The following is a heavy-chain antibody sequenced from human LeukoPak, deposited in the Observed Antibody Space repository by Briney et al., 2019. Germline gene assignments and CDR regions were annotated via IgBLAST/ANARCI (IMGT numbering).Heavy chain of an antibody. Sequence: KPSETLSLTCTVSGGSISSYYWSWIRQPPGKGLEWIGYIYYIGSANYNPSLKGRVTISVDTSKTQFSLRLSSVTAADTAVYFCARLGYNPYFDYWGQGTLVTVSS. CDR1: GGSISSYY. CDR3: ARLGYNPYFDY. V-gene: IGHV4-59*08. D-gene: IGHD5-24*01. J-gene: IGHJ4*02. CDR2: IYYIGSA.